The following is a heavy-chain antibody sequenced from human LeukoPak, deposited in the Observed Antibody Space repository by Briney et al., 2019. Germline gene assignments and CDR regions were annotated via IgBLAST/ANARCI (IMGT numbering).Heavy chain of an antibody. CDR3: ARENRSTSCCFDY. V-gene: IGHV3-7*01. J-gene: IGHJ4*02. Sequence: GGSLRLSCAAYGYTFSSYRMSWVRQAPGKGLEWVANIRQDGSEKYYVDSVKGQFTISRDNAKNSLYLQMTSLRAEDTAVYYCARENRSTSCCFDYWGQGTLVTVSS. CDR1: GYTFSSYR. CDR2: IRQDGSEK. D-gene: IGHD2-2*01.